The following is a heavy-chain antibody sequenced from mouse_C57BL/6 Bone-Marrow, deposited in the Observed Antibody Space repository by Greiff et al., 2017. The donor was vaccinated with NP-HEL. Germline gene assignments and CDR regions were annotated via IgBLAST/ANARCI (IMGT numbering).Heavy chain of an antibody. J-gene: IGHJ1*03. CDR3: ARVFTYARGYFDV. CDR2: IYPGSGST. D-gene: IGHD5-1*01. CDR1: GYTFTSYW. V-gene: IGHV1-55*01. Sequence: QVQLQPGAELVKPGASVKMSCKASGYTFTSYWITWVKQRPGQGLEWIGDIYPGSGSTNYNEKFKSKATLTVDTSSSTAYMQLSSLTSEDSAVYYCARVFTYARGYFDVWGTGTTVTVSS.